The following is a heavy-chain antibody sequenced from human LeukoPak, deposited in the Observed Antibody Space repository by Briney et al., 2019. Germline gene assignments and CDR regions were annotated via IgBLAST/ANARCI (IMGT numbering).Heavy chain of an antibody. V-gene: IGHV3-21*01. CDR1: GFDFSSYS. CDR3: AKNTGYSSGWYDY. CDR2: ISPWSDYI. J-gene: IGHJ4*02. D-gene: IGHD6-19*01. Sequence: GGSLRLSCAASGFDFSSYSMNWVRQAPRKGLEWVSAISPWSDYIYYVDSVKGRFTISRDYAKNSLYLQMNSLRAEDTAVYYCAKNTGYSSGWYDYWGQGTLVTVSS.